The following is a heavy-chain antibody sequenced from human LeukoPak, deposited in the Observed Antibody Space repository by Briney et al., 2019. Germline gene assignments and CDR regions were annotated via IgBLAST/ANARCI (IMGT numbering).Heavy chain of an antibody. CDR3: ARERYYDSSGHYPYYGMDV. Sequence: SETLSLTCTVSGGSISSGDYYWNWIRQPPGKGLEWIGYIHYSGSTYYTPSLKSRVTISVDTSRNQFSLKLSSVTAADTAVYYCARERYYDSSGHYPYYGMDVWGQGTTVTVSS. D-gene: IGHD3-22*01. CDR2: IHYSGST. V-gene: IGHV4-30-4*01. J-gene: IGHJ6*02. CDR1: GGSISSGDYY.